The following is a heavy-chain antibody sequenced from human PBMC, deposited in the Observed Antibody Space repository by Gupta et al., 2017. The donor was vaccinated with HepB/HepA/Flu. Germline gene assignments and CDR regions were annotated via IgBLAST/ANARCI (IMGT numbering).Heavy chain of an antibody. Sequence: QAPLQQWGAGLLKPSETLSLTCAVYGESFSGYYWTWIRQPPGKGLEWIGDITHSGTTNYNPSLESRVSIVVDRPKKQVFLRLNSVTAADTAVYYCARRFYTSSSLDSWGQGTLVSVSS. D-gene: IGHD6-6*01. CDR3: ARRFYTSSSLDS. V-gene: IGHV4-34*01. CDR2: ITHSGTT. J-gene: IGHJ4*02. CDR1: GESFSGYY.